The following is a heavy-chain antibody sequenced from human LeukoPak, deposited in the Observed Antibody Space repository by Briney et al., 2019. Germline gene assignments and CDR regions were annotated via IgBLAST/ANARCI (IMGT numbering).Heavy chain of an antibody. J-gene: IGHJ5*02. CDR1: GFTFSSYA. CDR2: ISYDGSNK. V-gene: IGHV3-30-3*01. Sequence: GGSVRLSCAASGFTFSSYAMHWVRQAPGKGLEWVAVISYDGSNKYYADSVKGRFTISRDNSKNTLYLQMNSLRAEDTAVYYCARDGIAGYNWFDPWGQGTLVTVSS. D-gene: IGHD6-13*01. CDR3: ARDGIAGYNWFDP.